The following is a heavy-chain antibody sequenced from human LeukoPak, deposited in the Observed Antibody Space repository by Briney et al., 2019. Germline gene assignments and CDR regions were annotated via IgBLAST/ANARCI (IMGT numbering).Heavy chain of an antibody. Sequence: GGSLRLSCAASGFTFSSYWMSWVRQAPGKGLEWVANIKQDGSEKYYVDSVKGRFTISRDNAKNSLYLQMNSLRAEDTAVYYCASGGSGWYNRYYYYYYGMDVWGKGTTVTVSS. V-gene: IGHV3-7*03. CDR2: IKQDGSEK. CDR3: ASGGSGWYNRYYYYYYGMDV. CDR1: GFTFSSYW. J-gene: IGHJ6*04. D-gene: IGHD6-19*01.